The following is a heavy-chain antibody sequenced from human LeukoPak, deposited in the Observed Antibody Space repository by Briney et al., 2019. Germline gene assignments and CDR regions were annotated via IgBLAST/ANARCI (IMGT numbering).Heavy chain of an antibody. CDR2: IHYSGST. Sequence: PSETLSLTCAVYGESFNGYFWTWVRQPPGKGLEWIGDIHYSGSTNYNPSLKSRVTISVDTSKNQFSLKLSSVTAADTAVYYCARKGFGELLSPGFDYWGQGTLVTVSS. D-gene: IGHD3-10*01. CDR3: ARKGFGELLSPGFDY. V-gene: IGHV4-34*01. CDR1: GESFNGYF. J-gene: IGHJ4*02.